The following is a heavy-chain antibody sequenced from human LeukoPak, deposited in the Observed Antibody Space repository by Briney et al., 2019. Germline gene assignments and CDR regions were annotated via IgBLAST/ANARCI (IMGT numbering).Heavy chain of an antibody. J-gene: IGHJ4*02. D-gene: IGHD2-21*01. V-gene: IGHV3-53*01. CDR3: ARDVWGDRDSYFDY. CDR1: GFTVSSTY. Sequence: GGSLRLSCAASGFTVSSTYMSWVRQAPGKGLERISVIYSGGDTYYADSVKGRFTISRDNAKNTLYLQMNSLRAEDTAVYYCARDVWGDRDSYFDYWGQGTLVTVSS. CDR2: IYSGGDT.